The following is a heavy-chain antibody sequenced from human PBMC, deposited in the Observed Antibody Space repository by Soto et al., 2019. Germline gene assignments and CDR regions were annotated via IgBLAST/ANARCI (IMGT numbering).Heavy chain of an antibody. CDR3: ARANYGSGSYYDAFDI. D-gene: IGHD3-10*01. CDR1: GFTFSSYE. CDR2: ISSSGSTI. Sequence: EVQLVESGGSLVQPGGSLRLSCAASGFTFSSYEMNWVRQAPGKGLEWVSHISSSGSTIYYADSVKGRFTISRDNAKNSLYLQMNSLRAEDTAVYYCARANYGSGSYYDAFDIWGQGTMVTVSS. V-gene: IGHV3-48*03. J-gene: IGHJ3*02.